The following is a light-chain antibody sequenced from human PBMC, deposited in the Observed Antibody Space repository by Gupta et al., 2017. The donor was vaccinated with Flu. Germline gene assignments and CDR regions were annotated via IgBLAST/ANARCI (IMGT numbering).Light chain of an antibody. V-gene: IGLV2-23*01. CDR3: CSYASSGTFV. CDR1: NSDVVSYNL. Sequence: QSALPQPAPASGSPGQSIPISCTGANSDVVSYNLVSWYQQYPGKAPKLIIYEGSERPSGVSNRFSGSKSGNAASLTISGLQADDEADYYCCSYASSGTFVFGSGPKVTVV. J-gene: IGLJ1*01. CDR2: EGS.